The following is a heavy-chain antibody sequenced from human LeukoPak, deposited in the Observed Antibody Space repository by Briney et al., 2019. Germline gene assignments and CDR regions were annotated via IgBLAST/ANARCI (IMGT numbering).Heavy chain of an antibody. CDR1: GGSISSGGHY. Sequence: SETLSLTCTISGGSISSGGHYWSWIRQHPGKGLEWIGYIYHSGSTYYNPSLKSRVIISVDTSKNQFSLKLTSVTAADTAVYYCAREHSSSSYFDYWGQGTLVTVSS. J-gene: IGHJ4*02. D-gene: IGHD6-6*01. V-gene: IGHV4-31*03. CDR2: IYHSGST. CDR3: AREHSSSSYFDY.